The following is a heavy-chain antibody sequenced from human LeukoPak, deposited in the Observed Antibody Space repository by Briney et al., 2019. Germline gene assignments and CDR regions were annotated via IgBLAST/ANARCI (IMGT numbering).Heavy chain of an antibody. D-gene: IGHD3-3*01. CDR2: IYPVDSKT. CDR3: ARHSNKPYDFWSGYYTHNWFDP. CDR1: GYNFTTYW. Sequence: GESLKISCKGSGYNFTTYWIGWVRQMPGKGLEWMGIIYPVDSKTRYCPSFQGQVTISADKSISTAYLQWSSLKASDTAMYYCARHSNKPYDFWSGYYTHNWFDPWGQGTLVTVSS. V-gene: IGHV5-51*01. J-gene: IGHJ5*02.